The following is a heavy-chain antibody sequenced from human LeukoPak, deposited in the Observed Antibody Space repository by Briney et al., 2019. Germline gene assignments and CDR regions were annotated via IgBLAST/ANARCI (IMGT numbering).Heavy chain of an antibody. Sequence: PGGSLRLSCAASGFTFNNYGMHWIRQAPGKGLEWVTFIPFDGNNDYYADSVKGRFTISRDNSKDTLYLQMNNLRAEDTAIYYCGKELKRWQQIFEYRGQGTLVTVSS. D-gene: IGHD5-24*01. CDR1: GFTFNNYG. CDR2: IPFDGNND. V-gene: IGHV3-30*02. J-gene: IGHJ4*02. CDR3: GKELKRWQQIFEY.